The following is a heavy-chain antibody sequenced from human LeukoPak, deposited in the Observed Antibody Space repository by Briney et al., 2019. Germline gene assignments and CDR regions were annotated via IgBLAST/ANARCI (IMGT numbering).Heavy chain of an antibody. J-gene: IGHJ3*02. V-gene: IGHV1-2*02. Sequence: GASVKVSCKASGYTFTGYYMHWVRQAPGQGLEWMGWINPNSGGTNYAQKFQGRVTMTRDTSIGTAYMELSRLRSDDTAVYYCASIAAAGYDAFDIWGQGTMVTVSS. CDR3: ASIAAAGYDAFDI. CDR2: INPNSGGT. CDR1: GYTFTGYY. D-gene: IGHD6-13*01.